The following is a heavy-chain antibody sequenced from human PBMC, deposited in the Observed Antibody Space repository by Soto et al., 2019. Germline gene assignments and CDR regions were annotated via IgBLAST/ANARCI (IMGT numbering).Heavy chain of an antibody. CDR2: IKSKTDGGTT. Sequence: EVQLVESGGGLVKPGGSLRLSCAASGFTFSNAWMRWVRQAPGKGLEWVGRIKSKTDGGTTDYAAPVKGRFTISRDDSKNTLYLQMNSLKTEDTAVYYCTSQPYYDCFGGRDVWGQGTTVTVSS. V-gene: IGHV3-15*01. CDR1: GFTFSNAW. CDR3: TSQPYYDCFGGRDV. D-gene: IGHD3-3*01. J-gene: IGHJ6*02.